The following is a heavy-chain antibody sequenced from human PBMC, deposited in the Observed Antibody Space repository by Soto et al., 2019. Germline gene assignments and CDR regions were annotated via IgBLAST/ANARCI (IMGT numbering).Heavy chain of an antibody. CDR3: ARQPSWYAYFQH. Sequence: QLQLQESGPGLVKPSETLSLTCTVSGGSISSSSYYWGWIRQPPGKGLEWIGSIYYSGSTYYNPSLKSRVTISVDTSKNQFSLKLSSVTATDTAVYYCARQPSWYAYFQHWGQGTLVTVSS. J-gene: IGHJ1*01. CDR1: GGSISSSSYY. D-gene: IGHD6-13*01. CDR2: IYYSGST. V-gene: IGHV4-39*01.